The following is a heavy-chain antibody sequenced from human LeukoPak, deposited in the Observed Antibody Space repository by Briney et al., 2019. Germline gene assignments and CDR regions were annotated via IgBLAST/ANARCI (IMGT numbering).Heavy chain of an antibody. CDR2: ISGSGGST. D-gene: IGHD3-3*01. CDR3: AKTPSYDFWSGELDY. Sequence: AGGSLRLSCAASGFTFSSYGMHWVRQAPGKGLEWVSAISGSGGSTYYADSVKGRFTISRDNSKNTLYLQMNSLRAEDTAVYYCAKTPSYDFWSGELDYWGQGTLVTVSS. J-gene: IGHJ4*02. CDR1: GFTFSSYG. V-gene: IGHV3-23*01.